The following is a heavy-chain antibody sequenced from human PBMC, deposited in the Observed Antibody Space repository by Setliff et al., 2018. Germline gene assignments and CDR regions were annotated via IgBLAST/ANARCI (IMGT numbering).Heavy chain of an antibody. Sequence: PSETLSLTCAVYGGSFSTYFWSWIRQPPGKGLEWIGEISLSGSANYNPSLKSRVTMSVDTSKNQFSLNLNSVTAADTAVYYFRLAHCNTTSCEEALDFWSQGTLVTVSS. J-gene: IGHJ4*02. V-gene: IGHV4-34*01. CDR1: GGSFSTYF. CDR2: ISLSGSA. D-gene: IGHD2-2*01. CDR3: RLAHCNTTSCEEALDF.